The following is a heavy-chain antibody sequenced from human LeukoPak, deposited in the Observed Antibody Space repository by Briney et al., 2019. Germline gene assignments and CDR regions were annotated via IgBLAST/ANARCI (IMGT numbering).Heavy chain of an antibody. V-gene: IGHV3-43D*04. J-gene: IGHJ3*02. Sequence: GGSLRLSCAASGFTFDDYAMHWVRQAPGRGLEWVSLISWDGGSTYYADSVKGRFTISRDNSKNSLYLQMNSLRAEDTALCYCNTIFDDAFDIWGQGTMVTVSS. CDR3: NTIFDDAFDI. D-gene: IGHD3-3*01. CDR1: GFTFDDYA. CDR2: ISWDGGST.